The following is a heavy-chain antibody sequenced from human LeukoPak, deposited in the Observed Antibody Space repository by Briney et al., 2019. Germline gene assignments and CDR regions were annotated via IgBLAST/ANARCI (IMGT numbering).Heavy chain of an antibody. CDR2: INPHSGDT. V-gene: IGHV1-2*02. CDR1: GYTFSGYY. D-gene: IGHD3-3*01. J-gene: IGHJ4*02. CDR3: ARDFWSGYYFDY. Sequence: ASVRVSCKASGYTFSGYYMHWVRQAPGQGLEWMGWINPHSGDTNYAQKFQGRATMTGDTSISTGYMEVSGLRSDDTAIYFCARDFWSGYYFDYWGQGTQVTVSS.